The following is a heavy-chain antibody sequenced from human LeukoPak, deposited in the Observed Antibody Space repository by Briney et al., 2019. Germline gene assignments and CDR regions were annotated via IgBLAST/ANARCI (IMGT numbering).Heavy chain of an antibody. J-gene: IGHJ5*02. V-gene: IGHV1-46*01. Sequence: ASVKVSCKASGYTFTSYYMHWVRQAPGQGLEWMGIINPSGGSTSYARKFQGRVTMTRDTSSSTVYMELSSLRSEDTAVYYCASGSTRVYNWFDPWGQGTLVTVSS. CDR2: INPSGGST. CDR3: ASGSTRVYNWFDP. D-gene: IGHD2/OR15-2a*01. CDR1: GYTFTSYY.